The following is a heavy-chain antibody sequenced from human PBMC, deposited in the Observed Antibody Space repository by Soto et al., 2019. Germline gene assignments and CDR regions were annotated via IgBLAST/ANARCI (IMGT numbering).Heavy chain of an antibody. CDR2: INPSGGST. J-gene: IGHJ6*02. V-gene: IGHV1-46*01. CDR1: GYTFTSYY. CDR3: ARETYYDFWSGLRSAHYYYYGMDV. Sequence: GASVKVSCKASGYTFTSYYMHWVRQAPGQGLEWMGIINPSGGSTSYAQKFQGRVTMTRDTSTSTVYMELSSLRSEDTAVYYCARETYYDFWSGLRSAHYYYYGMDVWGQGTTVTSP. D-gene: IGHD3-3*01.